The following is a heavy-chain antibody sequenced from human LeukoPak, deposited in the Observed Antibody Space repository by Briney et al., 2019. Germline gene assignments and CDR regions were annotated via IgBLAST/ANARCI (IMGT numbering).Heavy chain of an antibody. V-gene: IGHV4-34*01. CDR3: ASLESSGWYGDWFDP. D-gene: IGHD6-19*01. CDR1: GGSFSGYY. J-gene: IGHJ5*02. CDR2: INHSGST. Sequence: SETLSLTCAVYGGSFSGYYWSWIRQPPGKGLEWIGEINHSGSTNYNPSLKSRVTISVDTSKDQFSLKLSSVTAADTAVYYCASLESSGWYGDWFDPWGQGTLVTVSS.